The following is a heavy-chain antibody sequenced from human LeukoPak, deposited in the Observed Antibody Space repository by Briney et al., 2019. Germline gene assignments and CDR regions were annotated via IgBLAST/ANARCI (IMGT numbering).Heavy chain of an antibody. CDR2: ISRNSIYV. D-gene: IGHD1-14*01. CDR3: ARDQVDRIWYFDY. CDR1: GFTFSSYW. J-gene: IGHJ4*02. V-gene: IGHV3-21*01. Sequence: PGGSLRLSCAASGFTFSSYWMHWVRQAPGKGLEWVSSISRNSIYVFYADSMKGRFTISRDNAKNSLSLQMNSLRAEDTAVYYCARDQVDRIWYFDYWGQGTLVTVSS.